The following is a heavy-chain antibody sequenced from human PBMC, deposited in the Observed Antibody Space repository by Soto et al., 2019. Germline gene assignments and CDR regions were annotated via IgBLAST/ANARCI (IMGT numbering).Heavy chain of an antibody. D-gene: IGHD3-22*01. CDR3: ARAFFYQGSDSRFYSFDAFDF. CDR2: ISAHTGSS. Sequence: QVQLVQSGAEVKKPGASVKVSCKASGYTFTSSGMSWVRQAPGQGLEWMGWISAHTGSSEYAQRFQGRVTMTTDRSTSTAYMELRSLRSDDTAVYYCARAFFYQGSDSRFYSFDAFDFWGPGTLVTVSS. J-gene: IGHJ3*01. CDR1: GYTFTSSG. V-gene: IGHV1-18*01.